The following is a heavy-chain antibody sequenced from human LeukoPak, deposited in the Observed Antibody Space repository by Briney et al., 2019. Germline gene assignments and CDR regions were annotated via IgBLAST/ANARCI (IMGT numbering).Heavy chain of an antibody. D-gene: IGHD2-2*01. J-gene: IGHJ4*02. Sequence: SDTLSLTCTVSGNSLSSSTDYWAWIRQPPGKGLEWIGSTYYTGNAYYNPSLKSRVTISVDTSKNQFSLNLNSVTAADTAVYYCSRGGGYCSSTSCYFDYWGQGALVTVSS. CDR1: GNSLSSSTDY. CDR2: TYYTGNA. CDR3: SRGGGYCSSTSCYFDY. V-gene: IGHV4-39*07.